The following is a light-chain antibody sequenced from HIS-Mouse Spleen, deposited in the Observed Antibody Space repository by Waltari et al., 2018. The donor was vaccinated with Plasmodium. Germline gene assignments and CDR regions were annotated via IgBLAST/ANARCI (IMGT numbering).Light chain of an antibody. CDR1: QSVSSSY. CDR2: GAS. Sequence: IVFTQTPGTLPLSPGERATFSCRASQSVSSSYLAWYQQKPGQAPRLLIYGASSRATGIPDRFSGSGSGTDFTLTISRLEPEDFAVYYCQQYGSSPPYTFGQGTKLEIK. V-gene: IGKV3-20*01. CDR3: QQYGSSPPYT. J-gene: IGKJ2*01.